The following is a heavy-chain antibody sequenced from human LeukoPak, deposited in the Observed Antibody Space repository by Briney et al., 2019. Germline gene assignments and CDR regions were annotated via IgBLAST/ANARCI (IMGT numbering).Heavy chain of an antibody. V-gene: IGHV3-13*01. CDR3: AGLYSSGRYANAFDI. D-gene: IGHD6-19*01. J-gene: IGHJ3*02. CDR2: IRSIGDR. Sequence: PGGSLRLSCAASGFTFGDYDMHWVRQATGKGLEWVSAIRSIGDRFYSGSVKGRFTISRENAKNTLYLEMNSLRVGDTAVYYCAGLYSSGRYANAFDIWGQGTVVTVSS. CDR1: GFTFGDYD.